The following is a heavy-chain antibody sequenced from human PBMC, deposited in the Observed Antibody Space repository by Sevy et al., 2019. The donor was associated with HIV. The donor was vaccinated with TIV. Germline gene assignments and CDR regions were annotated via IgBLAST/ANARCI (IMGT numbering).Heavy chain of an antibody. J-gene: IGHJ6*02. D-gene: IGHD3-3*01. CDR1: GLNFSKYS. CDR3: ARDYDFWSGYTALSYYSLSYYYGMDV. CDR2: ISRSGTTT. Sequence: GGSLRLSCAASGLNFSKYSFNWVRQAPEKGLEWISHISRSGTTTYYAESVKGRFTVSGDNAKNSLYLQMGSLRDEDTAVYYCARDYDFWSGYTALSYYSLSYYYGMDVWGQGTTVTVSS. V-gene: IGHV3-48*02.